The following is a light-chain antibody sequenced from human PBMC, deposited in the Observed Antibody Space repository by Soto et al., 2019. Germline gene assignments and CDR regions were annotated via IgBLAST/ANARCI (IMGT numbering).Light chain of an antibody. CDR1: SGHSSYA. Sequence: QSVLTQSPSASASLGASVKLTCTLSSGHSSYAIAWHQQQPEKGPRYLMKLNSDGSHSKGDAIPDRFSGSSSGAERYLTISSLPSEDEADSYCQTWGTGLLVFGGGTKLTVL. CDR3: QTWGTGLLV. CDR2: LNSDGSH. J-gene: IGLJ2*01. V-gene: IGLV4-69*01.